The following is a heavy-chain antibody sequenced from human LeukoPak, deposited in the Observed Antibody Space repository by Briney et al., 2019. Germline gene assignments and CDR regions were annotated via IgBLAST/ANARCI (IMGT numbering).Heavy chain of an antibody. CDR1: GGSISSYY. D-gene: IGHD5-24*01. J-gene: IGHJ6*03. Sequence: SETLSLTCTVSGGSISSYYWSWIRQPPGKGLEWIGYIYCSGSTNYNPSLKSRVTISVDTSKIQFSLKLSSVTAADTAVYYCARGGDGYNFYGWDYYYYYMDVWGKGTTVTVSS. V-gene: IGHV4-59*01. CDR3: ARGGDGYNFYGWDYYYYYMDV. CDR2: IYCSGST.